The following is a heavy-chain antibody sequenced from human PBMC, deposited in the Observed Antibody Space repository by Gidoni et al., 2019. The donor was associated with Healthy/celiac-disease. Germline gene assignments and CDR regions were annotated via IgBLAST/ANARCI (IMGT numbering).Heavy chain of an antibody. CDR2: IYTSGST. V-gene: IGHV4-4*07. CDR3: ARESIAARRTGHDAFDI. D-gene: IGHD6-6*01. CDR1: GGSISSYY. Sequence: QVQLQESGPGLVKPSETLSLTCTVSGGSISSYYWSWIRQPAGKGLEWIGRIYTSGSTNYNPSLKSRVTMSVDTSKNQFSLKLSSVTAADTAVYYCARESIAARRTGHDAFDIWGQETMVTVSS. J-gene: IGHJ3*02.